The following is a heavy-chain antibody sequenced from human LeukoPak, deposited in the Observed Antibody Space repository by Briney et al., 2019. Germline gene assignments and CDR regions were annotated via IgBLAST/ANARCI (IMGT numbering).Heavy chain of an antibody. CDR1: GFTFSSYG. Sequence: PGRSLRLSCAASGFTFSSYGMHWVRQAPGKGLEWVAVISYDGSNKYYADSVKGRFTISRDNSKNTLYLQMNSLRAEDTAVYYCAKDAYYYDSSGHDYWGQGTLVTVSS. J-gene: IGHJ4*02. V-gene: IGHV3-30*18. D-gene: IGHD3-22*01. CDR3: AKDAYYYDSSGHDY. CDR2: ISYDGSNK.